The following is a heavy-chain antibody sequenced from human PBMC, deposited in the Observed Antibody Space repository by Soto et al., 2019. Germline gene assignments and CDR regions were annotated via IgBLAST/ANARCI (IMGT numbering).Heavy chain of an antibody. CDR3: ARWEETMKAFDI. CDR2: VHYTGRH. Sequence: SETLSLTCSVSYVSVTSYYWNWVRRPAGKGLEWIGYVHYTGRHSYNPFLTTRVTMSVDTSKNSFSLNLASLTAADTALYFCARWEETMKAFDIWGQGTMVTVSS. D-gene: IGHD3-22*01. V-gene: IGHV4-59*02. J-gene: IGHJ3*02. CDR1: YVSVTSYY.